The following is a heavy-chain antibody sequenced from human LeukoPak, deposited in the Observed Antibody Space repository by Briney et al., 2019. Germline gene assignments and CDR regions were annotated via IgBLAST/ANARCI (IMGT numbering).Heavy chain of an antibody. J-gene: IGHJ6*03. CDR2: IYYSGST. CDR1: GGSISSYY. D-gene: IGHD1-26*01. V-gene: IGHV4-59*01. CDR3: ARTKYSGSLYYYYYYMDV. Sequence: SETLSLTCTVSGGSISSYYWSWIRQPPGKGLEWIGYIYYSGSTNYNPSLKSRVTISVDTSKDQFSLKLSSVTAADTAVYYCARTKYSGSLYYYYYYMDVWGKGTTVTISS.